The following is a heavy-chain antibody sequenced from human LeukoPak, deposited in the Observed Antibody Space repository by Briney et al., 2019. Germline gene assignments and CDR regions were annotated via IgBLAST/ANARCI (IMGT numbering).Heavy chain of an antibody. CDR3: AKDGGYSYGYVYYFDY. J-gene: IGHJ4*02. CDR2: ISYDGSNK. D-gene: IGHD5-18*01. Sequence: GGSLRLSCAASGFTFSSYAMHWVRQAPGKGLEWVAIISYDGSNKYYADSVKGRFTISRDNSKNTLYLQMNSLRAEDTAVYYCAKDGGYSYGYVYYFDYWGQGTLVTVSS. CDR1: GFTFSSYA. V-gene: IGHV3-30-3*01.